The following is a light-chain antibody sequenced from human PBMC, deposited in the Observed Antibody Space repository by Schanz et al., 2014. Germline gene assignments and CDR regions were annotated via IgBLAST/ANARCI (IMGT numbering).Light chain of an antibody. CDR1: QSVNIN. CDR2: GAS. Sequence: EIVLTQSPATLSVSPGERATLSCRASQSVNINLAWYQQKPGQAPRLLIYGASTRATGIPDRFSGSGSGTDFTLTISRLEPEDFAVYYCQLYDNSPLYTFGQGTKLEIK. CDR3: QLYDNSPLYT. V-gene: IGKV3D-15*02. J-gene: IGKJ2*01.